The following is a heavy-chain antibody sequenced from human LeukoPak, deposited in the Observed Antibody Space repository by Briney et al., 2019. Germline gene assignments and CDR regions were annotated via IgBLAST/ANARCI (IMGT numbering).Heavy chain of an antibody. J-gene: IGHJ4*02. CDR1: GFTFSDYY. V-gene: IGHV3-9*01. CDR2: ISWNSGSI. D-gene: IGHD3-22*01. CDR3: AKDYYDSSGYNYFDY. Sequence: GGSLRLSCAASGFTFSDYYMSWIRQAPGKGLEWVSGISWNSGSIGYADSVKGRFTISRDNAKNSLYLQMNSLRAEDTALYYCAKDYYDSSGYNYFDYWGQGTLVTVSS.